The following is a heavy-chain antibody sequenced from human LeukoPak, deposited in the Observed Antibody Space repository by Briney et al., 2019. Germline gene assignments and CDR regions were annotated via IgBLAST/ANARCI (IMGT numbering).Heavy chain of an antibody. CDR1: GFTFSSYA. D-gene: IGHD3-9*01. CDR2: ISGSGGST. Sequence: GGSLRLSCAASGFTFSSYAMSWVRQAPGKGLEWVSAISGSGGSTYYADSVKGRFTISRDNSKNTLYLQMNSLRAEDTAVYYCARTYYDILTGYFLDAFDIWGQGTMVTVSS. V-gene: IGHV3-23*01. CDR3: ARTYYDILTGYFLDAFDI. J-gene: IGHJ3*02.